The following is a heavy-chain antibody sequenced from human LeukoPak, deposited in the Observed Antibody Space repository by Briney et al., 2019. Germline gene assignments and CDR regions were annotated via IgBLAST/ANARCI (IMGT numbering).Heavy chain of an antibody. CDR1: GFTFSTYP. V-gene: IGHV3-30*04. J-gene: IGHJ4*02. Sequence: WGSLRLSCEASGFTFSTYPRHWVRQAPDKGLEWVAVISYHGSNEYYADSVKGRFTISRDNSKNTLYLQMNNPRVEDTAIYYCARVHDTTGYYHYFDSWGQGTLVTVSS. CDR2: ISYHGSNE. CDR3: ARVHDTTGYYHYFDS. D-gene: IGHD3-9*01.